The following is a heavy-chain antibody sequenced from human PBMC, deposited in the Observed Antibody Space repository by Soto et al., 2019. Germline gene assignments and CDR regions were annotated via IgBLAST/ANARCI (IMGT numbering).Heavy chain of an antibody. V-gene: IGHV3-23*01. Sequence: VQLLESGGDLVQPGGSLRLSCVASGFILNNYAMSWVRQAPGKGLEWVSAMSGSGGSTYYADSVKGRFTISRDNSKNTLYLQMNRLRAEDTAVYYCAKGCPVVAAVDWFDPWGQGTLVTVSS. CDR3: AKGCPVVAAVDWFDP. CDR1: GFILNNYA. J-gene: IGHJ5*02. D-gene: IGHD2-15*01. CDR2: MSGSGGST.